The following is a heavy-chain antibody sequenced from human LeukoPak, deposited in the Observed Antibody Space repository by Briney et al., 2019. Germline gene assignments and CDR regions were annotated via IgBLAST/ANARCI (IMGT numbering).Heavy chain of an antibody. J-gene: IGHJ4*02. D-gene: IGHD3-22*01. V-gene: IGHV4-59*01. CDR3: ARSYYYDNYDY. CDR2: IYYSGST. CDR1: GGSISSYY. Sequence: SETLSLTCTVSGGSISSYYWSWIRQPPGKGLEWIGYIYYSGSTNYNPSLKSRVTISVDTSKNQFSLKLSSVTAADTAVYYCARSYYYDNYDYWGQGTLVTVSS.